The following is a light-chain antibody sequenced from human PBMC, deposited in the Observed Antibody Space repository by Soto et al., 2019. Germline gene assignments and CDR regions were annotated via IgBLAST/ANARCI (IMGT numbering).Light chain of an antibody. CDR2: GTS. V-gene: IGKV1-39*01. Sequence: EIQMTQSPSSLSASVGDRVTLTCRASYTIATYLNWYQQKAGRVPEVLIYGTSKLQPGVPSRFTGSGYGTDFTLTINNVQPEDFATYYCQQFYYYPHTFGPGTKLEVK. J-gene: IGKJ2*01. CDR3: QQFYYYPHT. CDR1: YTIATY.